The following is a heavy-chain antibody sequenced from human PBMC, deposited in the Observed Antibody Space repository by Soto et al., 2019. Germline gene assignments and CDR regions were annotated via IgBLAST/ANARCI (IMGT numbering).Heavy chain of an antibody. D-gene: IGHD3-22*01. CDR1: GDSVSSNSAA. V-gene: IGHV6-1*01. CDR2: TYYRSKWYN. Sequence: PSQTLSLTCAISGDSVSSNSAAWNWIRQSPSRGLEWLGRTYYRSKWYNDYAVSVKSRITINPDTSKNQFSLQLNSVTPEDTAVYYCARVFDLYYYDSSGVDAFDIWGQGTMVTVSS. J-gene: IGHJ3*02. CDR3: ARVFDLYYYDSSGVDAFDI.